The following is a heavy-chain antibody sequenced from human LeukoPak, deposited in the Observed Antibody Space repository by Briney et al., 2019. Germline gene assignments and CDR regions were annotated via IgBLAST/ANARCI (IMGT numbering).Heavy chain of an antibody. V-gene: IGHV3-30*02. CDR1: GFTFSSYG. CDR3: ARLAGEDMDV. J-gene: IGHJ6*03. D-gene: IGHD6-19*01. CDR2: IRYDGSNK. Sequence: GGSLRLSCAASGFTFSSYGMHWVRQAPGKGLEWVAFIRYDGSNKYYADSVKGRFTISRDNAKNSLYLQMNSLRAEDTAVYYCARLAGEDMDVWGKGTTVTVSS.